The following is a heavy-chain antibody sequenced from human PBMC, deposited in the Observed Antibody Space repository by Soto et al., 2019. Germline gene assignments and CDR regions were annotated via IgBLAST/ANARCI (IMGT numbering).Heavy chain of an antibody. D-gene: IGHD6-19*01. CDR3: ARGGAVAGEIDY. Sequence: SQTLSFPCAVSVDSVSTNSADWNWIRQSPSRGLEWLGRTYYRSRLYNDYALSVKSRITINPDTSKNQFSLQLNSVTPEDTAVYYCARGGAVAGEIDYWGQGTLVTVSS. CDR1: VDSVSTNSAD. J-gene: IGHJ4*02. V-gene: IGHV6-1*01. CDR2: TYYRSRLYN.